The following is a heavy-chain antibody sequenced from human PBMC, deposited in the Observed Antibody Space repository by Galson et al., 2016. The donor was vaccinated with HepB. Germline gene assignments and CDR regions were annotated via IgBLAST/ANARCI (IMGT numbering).Heavy chain of an antibody. CDR1: GFTFTTYG. D-gene: IGHD3-10*01. J-gene: IGHJ6*03. V-gene: IGHV3-23*01. Sequence: SPRLSCAASGFTFTTYGMSWVRQAPGKGLEWVAFISGSGGYTNYADSVKGRFTISRDNSKNTVYLRMNSLRAEDTALYYCAKDGSQTAGYLDFWGKGTTVSVSS. CDR3: AKDGSQTAGYLDF. CDR2: ISGSGGYT.